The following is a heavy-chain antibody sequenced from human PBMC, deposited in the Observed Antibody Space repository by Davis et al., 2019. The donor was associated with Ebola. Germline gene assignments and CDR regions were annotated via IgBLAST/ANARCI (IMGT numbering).Heavy chain of an antibody. J-gene: IGHJ4*02. CDR1: GGSFSGYY. CDR3: ARGRWLQLVVDY. V-gene: IGHV4-34*01. D-gene: IGHD5-24*01. Sequence: MPSETLSLTCAVYGGSFSGYYWSWIRQPPGKGLEWIGEINHSGSTNYNPSLNSRVTISVDTSKNQFSLKLSSVTAADTAVYYCARGRWLQLVVDYWGQGTLVTVSS. CDR2: INHSGST.